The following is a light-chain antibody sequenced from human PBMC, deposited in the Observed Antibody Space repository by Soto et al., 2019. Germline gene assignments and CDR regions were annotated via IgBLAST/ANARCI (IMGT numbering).Light chain of an antibody. CDR3: QQANSLPLT. CDR2: AAS. J-gene: IGKJ4*01. V-gene: IGKV1-12*01. CDR1: QDIINW. Sequence: DIQMTQSPSSVSASVGDRVTITCRAIQDIINWLACYQQKPGKAPKLLIYAASSLQSGVPSRFSGSGSGTDFTLAISSLQPDDFATYYCQQANSLPLTFGGWTKVEIK.